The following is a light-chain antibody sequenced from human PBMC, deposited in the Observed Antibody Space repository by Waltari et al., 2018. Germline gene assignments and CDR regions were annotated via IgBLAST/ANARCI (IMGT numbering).Light chain of an antibody. V-gene: IGLV2-14*03. Sequence: QSALTQPASVSGSPGQSITISCTGTSSDVGGYNYVSWYQQHPGKAPKLMIYDVSNRPSGVSNRFSCSKSGNTASLTISGLQAEDEADYYCCSYTSGSTLVFGSGTKVTVL. J-gene: IGLJ6*01. CDR3: CSYTSGSTLV. CDR2: DVS. CDR1: SSDVGGYNY.